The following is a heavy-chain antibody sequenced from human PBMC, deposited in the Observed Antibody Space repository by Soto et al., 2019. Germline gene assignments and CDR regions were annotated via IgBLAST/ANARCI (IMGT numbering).Heavy chain of an antibody. CDR2: ISGRGGST. CDR1: GFTFSSYA. CDR3: AKDLAGPFDY. J-gene: IGHJ4*02. V-gene: IGHV3-23*01. Sequence: GGSLRLSCTASGFTFSSYAMVWVRQAPGKGLEWVSGISGRGGSTHYADSVKGRFTISRDNSKNTLYLQMNSLRAEDTAVYYCAKDLAGPFDYWGQGTLVTVS.